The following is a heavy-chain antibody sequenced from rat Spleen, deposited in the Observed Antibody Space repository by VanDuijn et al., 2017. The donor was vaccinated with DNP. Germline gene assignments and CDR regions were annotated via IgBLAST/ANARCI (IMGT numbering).Heavy chain of an antibody. CDR1: GFTFSDYY. Sequence: EVQLVESGGGLVQPGRSLRLSCVASGFTFSDYYMAWVRQAPTKGLEWVAYIRYDGGSTYYGDSVKGRCTISRDNAKSTLYLQINSLRSEDMATYYWVRWANSGYYFDYRGQGVVTTVSS. J-gene: IGHJ2*01. CDR2: IRYDGGST. CDR3: VRWANSGYYFDY. D-gene: IGHD4-3*01. V-gene: IGHV5-22*01.